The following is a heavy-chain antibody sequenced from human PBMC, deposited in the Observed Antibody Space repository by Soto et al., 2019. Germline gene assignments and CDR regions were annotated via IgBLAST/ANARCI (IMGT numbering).Heavy chain of an antibody. V-gene: IGHV1-69*01. Sequence: GXSVKVSCKASGGPFITYTFIWVRQSPGQGLEWMGGITPIFERAKYAHKFQGTVTITADESTSTAYMELSSLRSEDAAVYYCASGRDTAMVHFDFWGQGTQVTVSS. CDR2: ITPIFERA. J-gene: IGHJ4*02. D-gene: IGHD5-18*01. CDR3: ASGRDTAMVHFDF. CDR1: GGPFITYT.